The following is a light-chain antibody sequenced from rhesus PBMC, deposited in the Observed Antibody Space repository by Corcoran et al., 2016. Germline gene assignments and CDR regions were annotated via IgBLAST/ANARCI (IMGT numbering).Light chain of an antibody. Sequence: QAAPTQPPSVSGSPGQSVTIACTGTSSDVGSYNYVSWYQKHPGKAPKLMIYGVDKRPSGVSDRFSGSKSGNTAALTISGLQAEDEADYYCSSDTTSNTFMFGGGTRLTVL. CDR2: GVD. CDR3: SSDTTSNTFM. J-gene: IGLJ1*01. CDR1: SSDVGSYNY. V-gene: IGLV2S7*01.